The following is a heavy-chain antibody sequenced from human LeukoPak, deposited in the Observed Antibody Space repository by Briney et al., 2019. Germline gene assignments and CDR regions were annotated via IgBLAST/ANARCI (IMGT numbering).Heavy chain of an antibody. D-gene: IGHD6-13*01. J-gene: IGHJ4*02. CDR3: ARGAGGSWFDY. Sequence: GASVKVSCKPSGYTFTVNYLHWVRQAPGQGLEWMGWLNPNSGATNYAQKFQGRVTLTRDTSIRTAYMELTSLTSDDTAIYYCARGAGGSWFDYWGQGALVTVSS. CDR1: GYTFTVNY. CDR2: LNPNSGAT. V-gene: IGHV1-2*02.